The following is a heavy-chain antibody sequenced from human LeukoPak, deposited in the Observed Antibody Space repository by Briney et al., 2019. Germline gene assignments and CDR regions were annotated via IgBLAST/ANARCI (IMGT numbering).Heavy chain of an antibody. D-gene: IGHD5-12*01. Sequence: PSETLSLTCTVSGGSISSYSWSWIRQPPGKGLEWIGYIYYSGSTNYNPSLKSRVTISVDTSKNQFSLKLRSVTAADTAVYYCARQRGSTYYYMDVWGKGTTVTDSS. J-gene: IGHJ6*03. CDR2: IYYSGST. V-gene: IGHV4-59*01. CDR3: ARQRGSTYYYMDV. CDR1: GGSISSYS.